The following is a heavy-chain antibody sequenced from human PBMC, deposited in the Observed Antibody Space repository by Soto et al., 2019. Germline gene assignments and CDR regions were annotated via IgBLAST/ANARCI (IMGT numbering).Heavy chain of an antibody. V-gene: IGHV4-30-4*01. D-gene: IGHD6-19*01. CDR3: AREQWLVLPQHNWFDP. CDR1: GGSISSGDYY. Sequence: QVQLQESGPGLVKPSQTLSLTCTVSGGSISSGDYYWSWIRQPPGKGLEWIGYIYYSGSTYYNPSLKSRVTISVDTSKNQFSLKLSSVTAADSAVYYCAREQWLVLPQHNWFDPWGQGTLVTVSS. CDR2: IYYSGST. J-gene: IGHJ5*02.